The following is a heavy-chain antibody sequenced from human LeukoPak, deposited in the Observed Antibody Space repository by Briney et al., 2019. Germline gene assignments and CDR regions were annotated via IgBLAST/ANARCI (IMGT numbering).Heavy chain of an antibody. CDR3: ASNYYYYGMDV. CDR1: GGTFSSYA. CDR2: IIPIFGTA. Sequence: SVKVSCKASGGTFSSYAISWVRQAPGQGLEWMGGIIPIFGTAHYAQKFQGRVTITADESTGTAYMELSSLKSEDTAVYYCASNYYYYGMDVWGQGTTVTVSS. J-gene: IGHJ6*02. V-gene: IGHV1-69*13.